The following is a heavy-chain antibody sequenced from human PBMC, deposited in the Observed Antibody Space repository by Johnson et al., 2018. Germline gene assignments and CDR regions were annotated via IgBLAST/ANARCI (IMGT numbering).Heavy chain of an antibody. J-gene: IGHJ6*03. CDR1: GGSFSDYS. CDR3: ARGQGTMDV. Sequence: QVQLQQWGAGLLKXSETLSLTCAVYGGSFSDYSWNWIRQPPGKGLEWIGEINHRGRTPYNPSLKSRVTISVDTSNKQFSLTLSSVTSADTAMYYCARGQGTMDVWGKGTTVTVSS. CDR2: INHRGRT. D-gene: IGHD1-1*01. V-gene: IGHV4-34*01.